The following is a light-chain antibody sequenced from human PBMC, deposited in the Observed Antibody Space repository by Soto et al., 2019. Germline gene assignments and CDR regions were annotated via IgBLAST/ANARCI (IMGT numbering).Light chain of an antibody. J-gene: IGLJ1*01. V-gene: IGLV1-44*01. CDR1: SSNIGSNT. CDR2: SNN. Sequence: QSVLTQPPSASGTPGQRVTISCSGSSSNIGSNTVNWYQQLPGTAPKLLIYSNNQRPSGVPDRFSSSKSGTSASLAISGLQSEDEADYYCAVWDDSLNGRVFGTGTKVTVL. CDR3: AVWDDSLNGRV.